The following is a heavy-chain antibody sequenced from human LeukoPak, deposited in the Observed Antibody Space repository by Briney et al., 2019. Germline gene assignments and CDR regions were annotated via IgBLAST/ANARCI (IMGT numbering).Heavy chain of an antibody. J-gene: IGHJ4*02. D-gene: IGHD3-10*01. CDR1: GFTFATTW. CDR2: INNDGSST. Sequence: GGSLRLSCAASGFTFATTWMHWVRQAPGKGLVWVSLINNDGSSTKYADSVKGRFTISRDNAKNTLYLQMKSLRAEDTAVYYCVIGGTYGSGSWGQGTLVTVSS. V-gene: IGHV3-74*01. CDR3: VIGGTYGSGS.